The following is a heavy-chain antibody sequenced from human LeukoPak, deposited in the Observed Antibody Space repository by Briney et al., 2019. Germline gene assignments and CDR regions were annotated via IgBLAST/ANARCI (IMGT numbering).Heavy chain of an antibody. D-gene: IGHD3-3*01. V-gene: IGHV1-2*02. J-gene: IGHJ4*02. CDR3: ARAGTIFGVVPVFDY. CDR1: GYTFTGYY. Sequence: GASVKVSCKASGYTFTGYYMHWVRQAPGQGLEWMGWINPNSGGTNYAQKFQGRVTMTRDTSISTAYMELSRLRSDGTAVYYCARAGTIFGVVPVFDYWGQGTLVTVSS. CDR2: INPNSGGT.